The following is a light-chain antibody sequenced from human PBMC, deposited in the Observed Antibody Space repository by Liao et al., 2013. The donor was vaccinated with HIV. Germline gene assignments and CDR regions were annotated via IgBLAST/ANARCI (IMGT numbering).Light chain of an antibody. J-gene: IGLJ3*02. CDR2: KDS. Sequence: SYELTQPPSVSVSPGQTARITCSGDALPKQYAYWYQQKPGQAPVMVIYKDSERPSGIPERFSGSSSANTATLTISRVEAGDEADYYCQVWGTTTDHWVFGGGTKLTVL. CDR1: ALPKQY. CDR3: QVWGTTTDHWV. V-gene: IGLV3-25*02.